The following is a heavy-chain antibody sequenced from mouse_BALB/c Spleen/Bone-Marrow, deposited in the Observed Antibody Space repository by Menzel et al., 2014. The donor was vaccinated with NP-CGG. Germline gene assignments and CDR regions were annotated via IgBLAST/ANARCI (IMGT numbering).Heavy chain of an antibody. D-gene: IGHD1-1*01. CDR3: ARGHYGSSYSAVDY. CDR2: INPSSGYT. Sequence: VQLQQSGAELARPGASVQMSCKASGSTFTNYTMHWIKQRPGQGLEWIGYINPSSGYTNYNQKFKVKATLTADKSSSTAYMQLSSLPSEASAVYYCARGHYGSSYSAVDYWGQGTSVTVSS. J-gene: IGHJ4*01. V-gene: IGHV1-4*01. CDR1: GSTFTNYT.